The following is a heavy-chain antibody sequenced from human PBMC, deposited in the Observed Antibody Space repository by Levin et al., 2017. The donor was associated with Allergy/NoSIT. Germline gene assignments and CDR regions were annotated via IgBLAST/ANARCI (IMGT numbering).Heavy chain of an antibody. J-gene: IGHJ4*02. Sequence: RSGGSLRLSCAASGFTFSSYAMSWVRQAPGKGLEWVSAISGSGGSTYYADSVKGRFTISRDNSKNTLYLQMNSLRAEDTAVYYCAKDLVYSSSWYVGYFDYWGQGTLVTVSS. D-gene: IGHD6-13*01. CDR1: GFTFSSYA. CDR2: ISGSGGST. V-gene: IGHV3-23*01. CDR3: AKDLVYSSSWYVGYFDY.